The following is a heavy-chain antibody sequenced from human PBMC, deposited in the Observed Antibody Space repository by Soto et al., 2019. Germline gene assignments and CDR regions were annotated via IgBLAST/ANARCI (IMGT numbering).Heavy chain of an antibody. J-gene: IGHJ6*03. D-gene: IGHD3-10*01. CDR1: GGSISSYC. CDR2: IYYSGST. CDR3: AVHAGFAPNIYMHV. Sequence: PSETLSLTCTVSGGSISSYCWSWIRQPPGKGLEWIGYIYYSGSTNYNPSLKSRVTISVDTSKNQFSLKLSSVTAADTAVYYCAVHAGFAPNIYMHVWGKGTTVTVS. V-gene: IGHV4-59*01.